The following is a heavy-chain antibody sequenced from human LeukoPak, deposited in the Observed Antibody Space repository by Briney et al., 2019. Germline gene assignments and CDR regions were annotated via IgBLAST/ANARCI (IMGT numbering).Heavy chain of an antibody. CDR2: ISGSGGST. V-gene: IGHV3-23*01. D-gene: IGHD2-15*01. CDR1: GFTFSSYG. Sequence: GGSLRLSCAASGFTFSSYGMSWVRQAPGKGLEWVSAISGSGGSTYYADSVKGRFTISRDNSKNTLYLQMNSLRAEDTAVYYCAKGPHCSGGSCYSVNYYYYYMDVWGKGTTVTISS. J-gene: IGHJ6*03. CDR3: AKGPHCSGGSCYSVNYYYYYMDV.